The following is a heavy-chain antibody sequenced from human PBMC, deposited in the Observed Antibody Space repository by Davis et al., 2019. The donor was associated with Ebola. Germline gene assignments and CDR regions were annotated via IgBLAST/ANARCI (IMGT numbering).Heavy chain of an antibody. D-gene: IGHD2-8*02. CDR2: INPSGGST. Sequence: ASVKVSCKASGYTFTSYYMHWVRQAPGQGLEWMGIINPSGGSTSYAQKFQGRVTMTRDTSTSTVYMELSSLRSEDTAVYYCASRVEEYCTGGVCYTDYWGQGTLVTVSS. CDR1: GYTFTSYY. J-gene: IGHJ4*02. V-gene: IGHV1-46*01. CDR3: ASRVEEYCTGGVCYTDY.